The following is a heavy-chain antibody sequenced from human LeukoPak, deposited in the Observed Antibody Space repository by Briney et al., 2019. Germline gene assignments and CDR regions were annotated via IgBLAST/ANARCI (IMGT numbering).Heavy chain of an antibody. CDR3: ARERVLRYFDFFDY. CDR2: IYSGGST. D-gene: IGHD3-9*01. V-gene: IGHV3-66*01. CDR1: GFTVSSNY. Sequence: GGSLRLSCAVSGFTVSSNYMSWVRQAPGKGLEWVSVIYSGGSTYYADSVKGRFTISRDNSKNTLYLQMNSLRAEDTAVYYCARERVLRYFDFFDYWGQGTLVTVSS. J-gene: IGHJ4*02.